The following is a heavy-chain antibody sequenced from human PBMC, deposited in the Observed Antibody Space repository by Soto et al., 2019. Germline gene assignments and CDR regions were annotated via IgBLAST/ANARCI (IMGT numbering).Heavy chain of an antibody. V-gene: IGHV3-30*18. CDR1: GFTFSNYG. D-gene: IGHD3-10*01. CDR2: ISFDGGDK. J-gene: IGHJ4*02. Sequence: QVQLVESGGGVVQPGRSLRLSCAASGFTFSNYGMHWVRRDPGKGLEWVAVISFDGGDKKSADSVKGRFTISRDNSKNTLYLQMNSLRAADTAVYYCAKDSGRGSADYFFDYWGRGTLVTVSS. CDR3: AKDSGRGSADYFFDY.